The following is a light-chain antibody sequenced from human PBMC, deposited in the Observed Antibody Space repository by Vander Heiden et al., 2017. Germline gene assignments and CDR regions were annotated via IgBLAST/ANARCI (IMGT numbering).Light chain of an antibody. J-gene: IGLJ1*01. CDR2: DVS. CDR1: SSDIGGYNY. V-gene: IGLV2-14*03. CDR3: CSYTSSSTLYV. Sequence: QSALTQPASVSGAPGQSITIPCTGSSSDIGGYNYVSWYQQHPVKAPKLMIHDVSDRPSGVSNRFSGSKSGNTASLTISGLQAEDEADYYCCSYTSSSTLYVFGTGTKVTVL.